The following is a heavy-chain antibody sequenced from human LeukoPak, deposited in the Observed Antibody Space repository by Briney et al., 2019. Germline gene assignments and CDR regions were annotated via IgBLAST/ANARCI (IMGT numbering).Heavy chain of an antibody. D-gene: IGHD3-10*02. J-gene: IGHJ4*02. Sequence: PSETLSLTCTVFGGSISSYYWSWIRQPPGKGLEWIGYIYTSRSTNYNPSLKSRVTISVDTSKNQFSLKLSSVTAADTAVYYCASHVPGVGAPLPYYFDYWGQGTLVTVSS. CDR2: IYTSRST. CDR3: ASHVPGVGAPLPYYFDY. CDR1: GGSISSYY. V-gene: IGHV4-4*09.